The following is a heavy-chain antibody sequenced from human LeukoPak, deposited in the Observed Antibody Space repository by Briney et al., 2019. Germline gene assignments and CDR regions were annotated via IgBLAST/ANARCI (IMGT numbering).Heavy chain of an antibody. Sequence: SETLSLTCAVYGGSFSGHYWSWIRQPPGKGLEWIGEINDSGGTNYNPSLKSRVTISVDTSKNQFSLKLSSVTAADTAVYYCATGTYYYESSAYYRLPFQHWGQGTLVTVSS. V-gene: IGHV4-34*01. CDR1: GGSFSGHY. CDR2: INDSGGT. CDR3: ATGTYYYESSAYYRLPFQH. J-gene: IGHJ1*01. D-gene: IGHD3-22*01.